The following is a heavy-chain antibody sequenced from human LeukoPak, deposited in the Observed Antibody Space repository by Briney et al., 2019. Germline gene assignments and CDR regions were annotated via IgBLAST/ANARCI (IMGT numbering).Heavy chain of an antibody. CDR1: GFTFSSYE. CDR3: ARGVEGATSDAFDI. J-gene: IGHJ3*02. Sequence: GGSLRLSCAASGFTFSSYEMNWVRQAPGKGLEWVSGISWNSGSIGYADSVKGRFTISRDNAKNSLYLQMNSLRAEDTAVYYCARGVEGATSDAFDIWGQGTMVTVSS. CDR2: ISWNSGSI. D-gene: IGHD1-26*01. V-gene: IGHV3-9*01.